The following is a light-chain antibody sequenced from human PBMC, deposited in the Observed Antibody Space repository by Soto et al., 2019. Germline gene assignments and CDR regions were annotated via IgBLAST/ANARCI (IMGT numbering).Light chain of an antibody. CDR1: SSDVGSYIY. Sequence: QSALTQPASVSGSPGQSITISCTGTSSDVGSYIYVSWYQQHPGKAPKVMIYEVNNRPSGVSNRFSGSKSGNTASLTISGLQAEDEADYYCSSYTSSSDVVFGGGTKLTVL. CDR3: SSYTSSSDVV. V-gene: IGLV2-14*01. CDR2: EVN. J-gene: IGLJ2*01.